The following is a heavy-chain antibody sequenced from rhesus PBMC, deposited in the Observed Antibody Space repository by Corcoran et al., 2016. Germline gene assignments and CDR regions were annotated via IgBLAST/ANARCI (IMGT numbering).Heavy chain of an antibody. CDR2: LSDSGAT. D-gene: IGHD6-31*01. V-gene: IGHV4-76*01. CDR3: GRSGAATGAY. J-gene: IGHJ4*01. CDR1: GGSVSGGYP. Sequence: QVQLQASGPGLVKPSEPLSLPCSVSGGSVSGGYPCNWIRQSPGKGLEWIGYLSDSGATYYKSSLKNRVTISKDMSKNQFSLRLTSVTAADTAVYYCGRSGAATGAYWGQGVLVTVSS.